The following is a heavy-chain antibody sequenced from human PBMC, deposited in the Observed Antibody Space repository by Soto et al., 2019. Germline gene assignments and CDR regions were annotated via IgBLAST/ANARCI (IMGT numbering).Heavy chain of an antibody. CDR3: ARMAGTTFGYYYYYYMDV. CDR2: IKQDGSEK. CDR1: GFTFSSYW. V-gene: IGHV3-7*01. J-gene: IGHJ6*03. Sequence: GGSLRLSCAASGFTFSSYWMSWVRQAPGKGLEWVANIKQDGSEKYYVDSVKGRFTISRDNAKNSLYLQMNGLRAEDTAVYYCARMAGTTFGYYYYYYMDVWGKGTTVTVSS. D-gene: IGHD1-7*01.